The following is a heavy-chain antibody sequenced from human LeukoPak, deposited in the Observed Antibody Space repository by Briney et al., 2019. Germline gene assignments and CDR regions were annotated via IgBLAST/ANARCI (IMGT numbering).Heavy chain of an antibody. CDR2: IIPIFGTA. CDR1: GGTFSSYA. Sequence: GASVKVSCKASGGTFSSYAISWVRQAPGQGLEWMGGIIPIFGTANYAQKFQGRVTITADESTSTAYMELSSLRSEDTAVYYCATEGPGDRWYFDYWGQGTLVTVSS. D-gene: IGHD7-27*01. CDR3: ATEGPGDRWYFDY. J-gene: IGHJ4*02. V-gene: IGHV1-69*13.